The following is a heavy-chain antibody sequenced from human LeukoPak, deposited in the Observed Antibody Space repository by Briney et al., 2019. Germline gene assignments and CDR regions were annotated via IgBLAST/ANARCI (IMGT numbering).Heavy chain of an antibody. Sequence: GGSLRLSCAASAFIFKNYAMHWVRQPPGKGLEWVAVIWYDESNKYYADSVKGRFTISRDNSRNTLYLQMNSLRAEDTAVYYCARDGFSSSWYGRALDYWGQGTLVTVSS. J-gene: IGHJ4*02. CDR2: IWYDESNK. D-gene: IGHD6-13*01. V-gene: IGHV3-33*08. CDR3: ARDGFSSSWYGRALDY. CDR1: AFIFKNYA.